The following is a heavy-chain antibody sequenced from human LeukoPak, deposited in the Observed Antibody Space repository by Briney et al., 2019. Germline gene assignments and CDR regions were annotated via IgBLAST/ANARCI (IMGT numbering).Heavy chain of an antibody. Sequence: VASVKVSCKASGYTFTGYYMHWVRQAPGQGLEWMGWINPNSGGTNYAQKFQGRVTMTRDTSISTAYMELSRLRSDDTAVYYCARGSRSDYYDSSGYYPDWGQGTLVTVSS. J-gene: IGHJ4*02. CDR1: GYTFTGYY. CDR3: ARGSRSDYYDSSGYYPD. D-gene: IGHD3-22*01. V-gene: IGHV1-2*02. CDR2: INPNSGGT.